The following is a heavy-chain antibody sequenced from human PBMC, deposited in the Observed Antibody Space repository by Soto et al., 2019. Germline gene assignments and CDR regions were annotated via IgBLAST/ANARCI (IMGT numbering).Heavy chain of an antibody. Sequence: ASVKVSCKVSGYTLTELSMHWVRQAPGKGLEWMGGFDPEDGETIYAQKFQGRVTMTEDTSTDTAYMELSSLRSEDTAVYYCATYDFWSGYMVYWGQGTLVTVSS. J-gene: IGHJ4*02. D-gene: IGHD3-3*01. CDR2: FDPEDGET. V-gene: IGHV1-24*01. CDR1: GYTLTELS. CDR3: ATYDFWSGYMVY.